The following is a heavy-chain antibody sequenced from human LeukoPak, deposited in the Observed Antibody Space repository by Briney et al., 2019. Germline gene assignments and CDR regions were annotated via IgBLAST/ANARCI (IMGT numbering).Heavy chain of an antibody. V-gene: IGHV1-8*01. Sequence: ASVKVSCKASGYTFTSYDINWVRQATGQGLEWMGWMNPDSANTGYVQKFQGRVTMTGNTSISTAYMELSSLRSEDTAVYYCARGLRGYSYGYLTSFDYWGQGTLVTVSS. J-gene: IGHJ4*01. CDR1: GYTFTSYD. CDR3: ARGLRGYSYGYLTSFDY. CDR2: MNPDSANT. D-gene: IGHD5-18*01.